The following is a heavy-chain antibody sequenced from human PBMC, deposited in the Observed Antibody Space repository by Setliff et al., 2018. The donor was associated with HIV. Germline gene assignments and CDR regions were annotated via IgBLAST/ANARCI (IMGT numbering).Heavy chain of an antibody. J-gene: IGHJ4*02. CDR1: GFTFSSYA. CDR3: AKDIRHSGYDHFDY. D-gene: IGHD5-12*01. Sequence: GGSLRLSCAASGFTFSSYAMHWVRQAPGKGLEWVSGISWNSGSIGYADSVKGRFTISRDNAKNSLYLQMNSLRAEDTALYYCAKDIRHSGYDHFDYWGQGTLVTSPQ. CDR2: ISWNSGSI. V-gene: IGHV3-9*01.